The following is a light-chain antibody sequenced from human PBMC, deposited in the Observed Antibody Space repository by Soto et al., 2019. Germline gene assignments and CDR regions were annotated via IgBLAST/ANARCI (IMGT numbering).Light chain of an antibody. J-gene: IGKJ3*01. Sequence: IVMTQSPATLSVSPGERATLSCRASQSVSSNLAWYQQKPGQAPRLLIYGASTRATGISDRFSGSGSGTDFTLTISRLEPEDFAVYYCHQYGRSPIYTFGPGTKVDIK. V-gene: IGKV3-20*01. CDR1: QSVSSN. CDR2: GAS. CDR3: HQYGRSPIYT.